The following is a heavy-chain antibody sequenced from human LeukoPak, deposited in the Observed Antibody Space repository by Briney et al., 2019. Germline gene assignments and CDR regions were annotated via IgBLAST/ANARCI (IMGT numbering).Heavy chain of an antibody. CDR2: INPNSGGT. V-gene: IGHV1-2*02. Sequence: GASVKVSCKASGYTFTGNYMHWVRQAPGQGLEWMGWINPNSGGTNYAQKFQGRVTMTRDTSISTAYMDLSRLRSDDTAVYYCARDPSGSGQGAWFDPWGQGTLVTVSS. CDR3: ARDPSGSGQGAWFDP. J-gene: IGHJ5*02. D-gene: IGHD1-26*01. CDR1: GYTFTGNY.